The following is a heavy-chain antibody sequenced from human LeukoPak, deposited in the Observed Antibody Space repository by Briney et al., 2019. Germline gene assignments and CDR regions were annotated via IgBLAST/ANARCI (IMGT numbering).Heavy chain of an antibody. V-gene: IGHV4-30-4*01. J-gene: IGHJ3*02. D-gene: IGHD1-1*01. CDR3: ARVPQAGTGYAFDI. CDR1: GGSISSGDYY. CDR2: IYYSGST. Sequence: PSQTLSLTCTVSGGSISSGDYYWSWIPQPPGQGLDWIGYIYYSGSTYYNPSLKSRVTISVDTSKNQFSLKLSSVTAADTAVYYCARVPQAGTGYAFDIWGQGTMVTVSS.